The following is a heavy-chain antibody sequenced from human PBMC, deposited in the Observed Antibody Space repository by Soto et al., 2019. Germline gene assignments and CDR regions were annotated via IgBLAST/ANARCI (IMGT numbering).Heavy chain of an antibody. CDR2: INAGNGST. J-gene: IGHJ4*02. Sequence: ASVNVSCTSSGYTFTIYTLRGVRQAPRHRLVRMGWINAGNGSTKYSHRFQGRVTITRDTPARTAYMELSSLRSEDTAVYYCAESITIFGVAVYFDYGGQGT. D-gene: IGHD3-3*01. V-gene: IGHV1-3*01. CDR1: GYTFTIYT. CDR3: AESITIFGVAVYFDY.